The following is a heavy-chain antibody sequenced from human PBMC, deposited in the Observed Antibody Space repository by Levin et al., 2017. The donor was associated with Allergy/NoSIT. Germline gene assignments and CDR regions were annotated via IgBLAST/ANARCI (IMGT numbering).Heavy chain of an antibody. Sequence: GGSLRLSCEASGFTFSYVWMTWVRQTPGKGLEWVGHIKSKSDGATIDYAAPVKGRFAISRDDSKNTLYLQMNSLKTEDTAVYYCTTILDYFDSGGQHIEVGTWGQGALVTVSS. CDR3: TTILDYFDSGGQHIEVGT. D-gene: IGHD3-22*01. CDR1: GFTFSYVW. CDR2: IKSKSDGATI. J-gene: IGHJ4*02. V-gene: IGHV3-15*01.